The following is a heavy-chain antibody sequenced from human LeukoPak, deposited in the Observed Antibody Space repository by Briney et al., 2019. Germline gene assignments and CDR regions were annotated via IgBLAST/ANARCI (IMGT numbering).Heavy chain of an antibody. J-gene: IGHJ3*02. D-gene: IGHD2-2*01. V-gene: IGHV4-39*01. CDR2: INFSGST. CDR1: GGSISSGSYY. CDR3: ARHGVYCSSTSRYHNAFDI. Sequence: SESLSLSCTVSGGSISSGSYYWVRIRPPPGKGPEWIGSINFSGSTYYNPSLKSRVTISVDTSKNQFSLKLSSVTAADTTVYDCARHGVYCSSTSRYHNAFDIWGQGTMVTVSS.